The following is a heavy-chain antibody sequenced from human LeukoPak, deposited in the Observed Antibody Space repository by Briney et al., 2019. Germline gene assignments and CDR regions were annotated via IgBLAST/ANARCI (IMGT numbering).Heavy chain of an antibody. Sequence: ASVKVSCKASGGTFISYAINWVRQAPGQGLEWMGRIIPMLGTVNYAQKFQGRVTIIADKFTSTAYMGLSSLRSEDTAMYYCARDQKVGATPYFGMDVWGQGTTVTVSS. V-gene: IGHV1-69*04. J-gene: IGHJ6*02. CDR1: GGTFISYA. CDR3: ARDQKVGATPYFGMDV. D-gene: IGHD1-26*01. CDR2: IIPMLGTV.